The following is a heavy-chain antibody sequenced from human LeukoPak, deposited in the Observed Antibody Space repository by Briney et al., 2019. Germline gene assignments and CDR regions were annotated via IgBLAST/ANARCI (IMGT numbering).Heavy chain of an antibody. Sequence: GGSLRLSCTASGFTFGDYAMRWARQAPGQGLEWVGCIRSKGYGEITEYAASETGRFTGSRDDSNSLAYLEMNSLQTEDTAVYYCTRLVPYLDYWGQGTLVTVSS. CDR2: IRSKGYGEIT. D-gene: IGHD2-2*01. CDR3: TRLVPYLDY. J-gene: IGHJ4*02. V-gene: IGHV3-49*04. CDR1: GFTFGDYA.